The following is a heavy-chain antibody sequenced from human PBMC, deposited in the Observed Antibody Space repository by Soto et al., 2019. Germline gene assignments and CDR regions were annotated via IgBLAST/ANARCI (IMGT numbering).Heavy chain of an antibody. CDR2: ISVYNGNT. Sequence: QVQLVQSGPEVKKPGASVKVSCEASGFTFSNYGFNWVRQAPRQGLEWMGWISVYNGNTNYVQKFQDRVSMTIDTSTSTAYMELRSLRSDDTAVYFCARDHIMATSEASFAGCWGQGTLVTVSS. V-gene: IGHV1-18*01. CDR3: ARDHIMATSEASFAGC. CDR1: GFTFSNYG. J-gene: IGHJ4*02. D-gene: IGHD5-12*01.